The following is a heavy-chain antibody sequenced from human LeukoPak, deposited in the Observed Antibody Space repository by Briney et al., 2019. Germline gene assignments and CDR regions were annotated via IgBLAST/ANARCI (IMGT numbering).Heavy chain of an antibody. J-gene: IGHJ4*02. D-gene: IGHD3-22*01. Sequence: GESLKISCKGSGYSFTNYWIGWVRQMPGKGLEWMGIIYPGDSDTRYSPSFQGQVTISADKSISTAYLQWSSLKASDTAMYYCARPYPMSSGYSSYYFDYWGQGTLVTVSS. CDR2: IYPGDSDT. CDR1: GYSFTNYW. V-gene: IGHV5-51*01. CDR3: ARPYPMSSGYSSYYFDY.